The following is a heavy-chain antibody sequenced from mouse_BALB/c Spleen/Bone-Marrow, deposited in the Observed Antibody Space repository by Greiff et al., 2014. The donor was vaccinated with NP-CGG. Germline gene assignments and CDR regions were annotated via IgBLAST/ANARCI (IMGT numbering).Heavy chain of an antibody. Sequence: VQLQQSGAELMKPGASVKISCKATGYTFSSYWIEWVNQRLGHGLEWIGEILPGSGTTHYNEKFKDKATFTADTSSNTAYMQLSSLTSEDSAVYYCARGGYDTSIFAYWGQGTLVTVSA. D-gene: IGHD2-3*01. J-gene: IGHJ3*01. CDR1: GYTFSSYW. CDR2: ILPGSGTT. CDR3: ARGGYDTSIFAY. V-gene: IGHV1-9*01.